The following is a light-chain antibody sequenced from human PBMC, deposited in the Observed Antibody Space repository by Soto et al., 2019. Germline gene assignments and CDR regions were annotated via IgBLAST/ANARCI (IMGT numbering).Light chain of an antibody. CDR1: SGSIASNY. Sequence: FLLTQPHSVSESPGKTVTISCTRSSGSIASNYVQWYQQRPGSAPTTVIYEDNQRPSGVPDRFSASIDSSSNSASLIISGLKTEEEADYYCQSYDSFNYVFGNGTKVTV. V-gene: IGLV6-57*04. CDR3: QSYDSFNYV. J-gene: IGLJ1*01. CDR2: EDN.